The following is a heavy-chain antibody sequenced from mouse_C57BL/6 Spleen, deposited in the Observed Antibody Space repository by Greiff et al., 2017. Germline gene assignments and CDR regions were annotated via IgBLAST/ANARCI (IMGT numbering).Heavy chain of an antibody. D-gene: IGHD2-10*02. CDR2: IHPNSGST. CDR3: ARSGSILDY. CDR1: GYTFTSYW. J-gene: IGHJ2*01. Sequence: QFQLQQPGAELVKPGASVKLSCKASGYTFTSYWMHWVKQRPRQGLEWIGMIHPNSGSTNYNEKFKSKATLTVDKSSSTAYMQLSSLTSEDSAVYYCARSGSILDYWGQGTTLTVSS. V-gene: IGHV1-64*01.